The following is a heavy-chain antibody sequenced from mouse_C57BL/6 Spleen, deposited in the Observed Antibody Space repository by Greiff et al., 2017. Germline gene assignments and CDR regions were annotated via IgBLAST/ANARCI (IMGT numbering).Heavy chain of an antibody. CDR2: IDPSDSYT. Sequence: QVQLQQPGAELVMPGASVKLSCKASGYTFTSYWMHWVKQRPGQGLEWIGEIDPSDSYTNYNQKFKGKSTLTVDKSSSTAYMQLSGLTSEDSAVYYCASGRWGFAYWGQGTLVTVSA. J-gene: IGHJ3*01. CDR1: GYTFTSYW. V-gene: IGHV1-69*01. CDR3: ASGRWGFAY.